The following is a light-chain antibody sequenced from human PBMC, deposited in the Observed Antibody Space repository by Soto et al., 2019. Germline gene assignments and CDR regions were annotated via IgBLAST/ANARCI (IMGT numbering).Light chain of an antibody. CDR3: QQYNSYQWM. Sequence: DIQMTQSPSTLSASVGDRVTITCRASQSISSWLALYQQKPGKAPKLLIYKASSLEIGVPSRFSGSGSGTEFTLPISILQPDDFAPYYCQQYNSYQWMFVHGTKVQI. V-gene: IGKV1-5*03. CDR1: QSISSW. CDR2: KAS. J-gene: IGKJ1*01.